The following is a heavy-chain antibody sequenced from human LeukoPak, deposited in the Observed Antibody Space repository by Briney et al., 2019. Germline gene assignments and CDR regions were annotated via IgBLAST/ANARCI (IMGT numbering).Heavy chain of an antibody. CDR3: AREAVGREYYYDSSGYSHAFDI. J-gene: IGHJ3*02. Sequence: SVKVSCKASGGTFNNYAISWVRQAPGQGLEWMGGIIPIFGTANYAQKFQGRVTITADESTSTAYMELSSLRSEDTAVYYCAREAVGREYYYDSSGYSHAFDIWGQGTMVTVSS. V-gene: IGHV1-69*13. CDR2: IIPIFGTA. D-gene: IGHD3-22*01. CDR1: GGTFNNYA.